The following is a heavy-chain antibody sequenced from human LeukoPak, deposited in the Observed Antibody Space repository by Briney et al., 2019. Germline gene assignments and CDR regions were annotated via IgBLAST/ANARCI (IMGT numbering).Heavy chain of an antibody. D-gene: IGHD2-8*01. CDR1: GFIFNNYW. J-gene: IGHJ4*02. CDR2: NMNT. V-gene: IGHV4-59*03. CDR3: ATYYVNGAGRGH. Sequence: GSLRLSCAASGFIFNNYWMNWVRQAPGKGLEWIGHNMNTYYNPSLKSRVTISIDTSKNQFSLMLSTVTAADTAIYYCATYYVNGAGRGHWGPGTLVTVSS.